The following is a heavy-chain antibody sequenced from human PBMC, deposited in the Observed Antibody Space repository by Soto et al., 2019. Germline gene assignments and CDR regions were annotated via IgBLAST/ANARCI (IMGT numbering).Heavy chain of an antibody. J-gene: IGHJ6*02. V-gene: IGHV3-30*08. CDR2: ISSDAKNE. CDR3: ARVQLAATIAFYGMDV. Sequence: SLRLSCAASAFTFSNYALHWVRQAPGTGLEWVAVISSDAKNEYYADSVRGRFTISTDNSENTQFLHMNSLRAEDTAVYFCARVQLAATIAFYGMDVWGRGATVTVSS. CDR1: AFTFSNYA. D-gene: IGHD2-15*01.